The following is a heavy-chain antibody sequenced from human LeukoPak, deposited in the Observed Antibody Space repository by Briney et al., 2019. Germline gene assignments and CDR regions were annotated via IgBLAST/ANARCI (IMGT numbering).Heavy chain of an antibody. D-gene: IGHD3-10*01. V-gene: IGHV3-23*01. Sequence: PGGSLRLSCAASGFTFSSYAMSWVRQAPGKGLEWVSAISGSGGSTYYADSVKGRFTISRDNSKNTLYLQMNSLRAEDTAVYYCAATTHRLLWFGELSNWGQGTLVTASS. CDR3: AATTHRLLWFGELSN. CDR2: ISGSGGST. CDR1: GFTFSSYA. J-gene: IGHJ4*02.